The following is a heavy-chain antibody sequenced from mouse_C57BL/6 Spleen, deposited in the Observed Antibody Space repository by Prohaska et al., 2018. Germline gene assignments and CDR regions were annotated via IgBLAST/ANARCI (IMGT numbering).Heavy chain of an antibody. Sequence: EVHLLETGGGLVQPGGSRGLSCEGSGFTFSGFWMSWVRQTPGKTLEWIGDINYDGSAINYAPSIKDRFTIFRDNDKSTLYLQMSNVRSEDTATYFCMRYGNYWYFDVWGTGTTVTVSS. J-gene: IGHJ1*03. V-gene: IGHV11-2*01. CDR3: MRYGNYWYFDV. CDR1: GFTFSGFW. CDR2: INYDGSAI. D-gene: IGHD2-1*01.